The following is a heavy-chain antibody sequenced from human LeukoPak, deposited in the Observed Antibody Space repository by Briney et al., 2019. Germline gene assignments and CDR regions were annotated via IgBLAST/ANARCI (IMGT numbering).Heavy chain of an antibody. V-gene: IGHV1-2*04. D-gene: IGHD6-19*01. CDR2: INPNSGGT. CDR3: ASDGGTRGAVAGYFDY. CDR1: GYTFTDYY. Sequence: EASVKVSCKASGYTFTDYYIHWVRQAPGQGLEWMGWINPNSGGTNCAQKFQGWVTMTRDTSISTAYMDLSRLKSDDTAVYYCASDGGTRGAVAGYFDYWGQGALVTVSS. J-gene: IGHJ4*02.